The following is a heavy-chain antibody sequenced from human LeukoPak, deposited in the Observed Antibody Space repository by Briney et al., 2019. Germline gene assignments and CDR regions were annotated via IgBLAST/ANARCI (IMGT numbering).Heavy chain of an antibody. Sequence: GGSLRLSCAASGFTFSSYSMNWVRRAPGKGLEWVSSISSSSSYIYYADSVKGRFTISRDNAKNSLYLQMNSLRAEDTAVYYCARELELTEFDYWGQGTLVTVSS. J-gene: IGHJ4*02. D-gene: IGHD1-7*01. CDR3: ARELELTEFDY. CDR2: ISSSSSYI. V-gene: IGHV3-21*01. CDR1: GFTFSSYS.